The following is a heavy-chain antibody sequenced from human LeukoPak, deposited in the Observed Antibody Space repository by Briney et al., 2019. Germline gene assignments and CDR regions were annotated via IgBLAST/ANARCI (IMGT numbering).Heavy chain of an antibody. CDR2: IFYNGTT. J-gene: IGHJ4*02. CDR3: ARDRMDTALAFFFDY. V-gene: IGHV4-31*03. Sequence: SETLSLTCSVSGGSVISYGYYWTWIRQYPGKGLEWIGNIFYNGTTYYNPSFKGRVTVSGDTSKNQFSLNLNSLTAADTAVYYCARDRMDTALAFFFDYWGQGTLVTVSS. CDR1: GGSVISYGYY. D-gene: IGHD5-18*01.